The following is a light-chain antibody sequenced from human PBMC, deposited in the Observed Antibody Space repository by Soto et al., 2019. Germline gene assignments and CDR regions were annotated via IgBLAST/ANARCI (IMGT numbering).Light chain of an antibody. CDR3: QQGFSTPLT. J-gene: IGKJ4*01. Sequence: DIQMTQSPSSLSASVGDRVTITCRASQSDSRYLNWYQQKPGRAPKLLISTASSLQSGVPSRFSGSGSGTDFTLTISSLQPEDFATYYCQQGFSTPLTFGGGAKVEI. V-gene: IGKV1-39*01. CDR2: TAS. CDR1: QSDSRY.